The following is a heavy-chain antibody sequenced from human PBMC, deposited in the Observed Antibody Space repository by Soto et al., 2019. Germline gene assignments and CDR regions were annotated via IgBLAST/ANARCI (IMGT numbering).Heavy chain of an antibody. CDR2: IDPSDSYT. Sequence: EVQLVQSGAEVKKPGESLRISCKGSGYSFTSYWISWVRQMPGKGLEWMGRIDPSDSYTNYSPSFQGHVTISADKSISTAHPQCSSLKASDTAMFYGARDNGDNDGIAPWGQGALVTPSS. CDR1: GYSFTSYW. V-gene: IGHV5-10-1*01. D-gene: IGHD4-17*01. CDR3: ARDNGDNDGIAP. J-gene: IGHJ5*02.